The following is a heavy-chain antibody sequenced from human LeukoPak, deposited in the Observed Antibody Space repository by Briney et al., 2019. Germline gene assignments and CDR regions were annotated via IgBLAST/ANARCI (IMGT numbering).Heavy chain of an antibody. V-gene: IGHV3-66*01. CDR2: IDVGGTK. D-gene: IGHD2-2*01. Sequence: AGGSLRLSCSASGFNLSSNYMNWVRQAPGKGLEWVSLIDVGGTKYYADSVKGRFTISRDNAKNSLYLQMNSLRAEDTAVYYCARDKVIPAAIGHYWGQGTLVTVSS. J-gene: IGHJ4*02. CDR1: GFNLSSNY. CDR3: ARDKVIPAAIGHY.